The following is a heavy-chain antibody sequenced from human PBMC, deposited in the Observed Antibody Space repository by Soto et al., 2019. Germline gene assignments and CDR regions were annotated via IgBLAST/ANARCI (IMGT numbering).Heavy chain of an antibody. Sequence: PGESLKISCQSSGYTFSNFWIGWVRQLPGKGLEWMGIIYPGDHETRYSPSFHGKVTISADRSINTAYLQWNSLEASDTAFYFCARSPPSSPYFDYWGQGALVTVSS. D-gene: IGHD6-13*01. CDR3: ARSPPSSPYFDY. J-gene: IGHJ4*02. V-gene: IGHV5-51*01. CDR2: IYPGDHET. CDR1: GYTFSNFW.